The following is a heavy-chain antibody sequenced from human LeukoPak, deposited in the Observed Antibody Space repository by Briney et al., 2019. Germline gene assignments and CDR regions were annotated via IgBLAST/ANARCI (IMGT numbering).Heavy chain of an antibody. CDR2: IHPDGSIT. D-gene: IGHD5-12*01. CDR3: APQQTYSPYNWFDP. J-gene: IGHJ5*02. Sequence: GGSLRLSCVGSGFTISNYWMHWVRQAPGTGLVWVSRIHPDGSITTYADSVKGRFTISRDNAKNTLYLQMNCLRAEDTAVYYCAPQQTYSPYNWFDPWGQGTLVTVSS. V-gene: IGHV3-74*03. CDR1: GFTISNYW.